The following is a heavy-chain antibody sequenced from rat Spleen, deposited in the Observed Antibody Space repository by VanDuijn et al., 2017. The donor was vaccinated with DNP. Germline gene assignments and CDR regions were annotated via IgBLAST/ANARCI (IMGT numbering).Heavy chain of an antibody. J-gene: IGHJ2*01. CDR2: ITYDGSKT. CDR3: STGGTEFNH. V-gene: IGHV5S10*01. Sequence: EVQLVESGGGLVQPGRSLKLSCAASGFTFSDYNMAWVRQAPKKSLEWVATITYDGSKTYYRDSVKGRFTISRDGAKSSLSLQMDSLRSEDTATYYCSTGGTEFNHWGQGVMVTVSS. CDR1: GFTFSDYN. D-gene: IGHD1-11*01.